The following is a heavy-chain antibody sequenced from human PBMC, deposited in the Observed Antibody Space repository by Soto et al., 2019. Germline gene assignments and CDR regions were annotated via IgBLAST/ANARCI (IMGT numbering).Heavy chain of an antibody. CDR2: ISYDGSNK. CDR1: GFTFSSYG. CDR3: AKTVGYGSGSYYYYYYYGMDV. D-gene: IGHD3-10*01. J-gene: IGHJ6*02. Sequence: QVQLVESGGGVVQPGRSLRLSCAASGFTFSSYGMHWVRQAPGKGLEWVAVISYDGSNKYYADSVKGRFTISRDNSKNTLYLQMNSLRAEDTAVYYCAKTVGYGSGSYYYYYYYGMDVWGQGPTVTVSS. V-gene: IGHV3-30*18.